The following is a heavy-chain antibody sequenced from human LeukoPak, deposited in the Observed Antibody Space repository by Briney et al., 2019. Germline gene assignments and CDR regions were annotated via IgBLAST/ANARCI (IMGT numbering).Heavy chain of an antibody. CDR2: ISWNSGTI. J-gene: IGHJ4*02. V-gene: IGHV3-9*01. CDR1: GFTFDDYA. CDR3: AKGDTLVRGVISY. D-gene: IGHD3-10*01. Sequence: GGSLRLSCAASGFTFDDYAMHWVRQAPGKGLEWVSGISWNSGTIGYADSVKGRFTISRDNAKNSLYLQMNSLRTEDTALYYCAKGDTLVRGVISYWGQGTLVTVSS.